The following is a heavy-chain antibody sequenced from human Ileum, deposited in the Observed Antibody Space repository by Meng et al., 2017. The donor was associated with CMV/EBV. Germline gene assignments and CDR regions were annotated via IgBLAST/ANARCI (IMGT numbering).Heavy chain of an antibody. CDR1: YTFPSHH. V-gene: IGHV1-46*01. CDR2: ISPTGDIT. D-gene: IGHD6-19*01. CDR3: ARDVSDYFSGRQGWRLDS. J-gene: IGHJ5*01. Sequence: YTFPSHHMHWVRQAPGQGLEWMGLISPTGDITVYAQKFQRRVTMTRDTSTTTDYMELSSLKSDDTAVYYCARDVSDYFSGRQGWRLDSWGQGTLVTVSS.